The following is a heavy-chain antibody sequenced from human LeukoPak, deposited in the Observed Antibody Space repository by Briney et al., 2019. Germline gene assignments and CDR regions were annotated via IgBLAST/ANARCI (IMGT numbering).Heavy chain of an antibody. V-gene: IGHV3-30*02. CDR2: IRYDGSNK. J-gene: IGHJ4*02. Sequence: PGGSLRLSCAASGFTFSSYGMHWVRQAPGKGLEWVAFIRYDGSNKYYADSVKGRFTISRDNSKNTLYLQMNSLRAEDTAVYYCAKDHGSGSQYNSLLDYWGQGTLVTVSS. CDR3: AKDHGSGSQYNSLLDY. CDR1: GFTFSSYG. D-gene: IGHD3-10*01.